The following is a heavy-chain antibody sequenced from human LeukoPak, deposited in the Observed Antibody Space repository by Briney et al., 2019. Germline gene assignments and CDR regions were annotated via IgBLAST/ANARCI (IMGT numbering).Heavy chain of an antibody. J-gene: IGHJ4*02. CDR3: ASHGTSRGY. D-gene: IGHD3-16*01. CDR2: INTNTGNP. CDR1: GYTFTSYA. V-gene: IGHV7-4-1*02. Sequence: APVTVSCKASGYTFTSYAMNWVRQAPGQGLEWMGWINTNTGNPTYAQGFTGRFVFSLDTSVSTAYLQISSLKAEDTAVYYCASHGTSRGYWGQGTLVTVSS.